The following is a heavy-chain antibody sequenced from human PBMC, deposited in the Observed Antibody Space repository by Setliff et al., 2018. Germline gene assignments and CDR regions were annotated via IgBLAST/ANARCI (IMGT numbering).Heavy chain of an antibody. CDR2: TYYSGTT. Sequence: PSETLSLTCAVSDFSVGSVYYWGWIRQPPGRGLEWIANTYYSGTTHYSPSFESRVTMSVDTSKNQFSLNLSSVTAADTALYYCARTSTGRYFDLWGRGTLVTVSS. CDR1: DFSVGSVYY. J-gene: IGHJ2*01. CDR3: ARTSTGRYFDL. D-gene: IGHD2-2*01. V-gene: IGHV4-38-2*01.